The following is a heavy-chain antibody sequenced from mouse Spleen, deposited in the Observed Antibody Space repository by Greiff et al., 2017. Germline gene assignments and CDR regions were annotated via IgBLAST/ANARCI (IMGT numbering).Heavy chain of an antibody. D-gene: IGHD2-3*01. CDR1: GFTFSDYG. CDR2: ISSGSSTI. Sequence: VHLVESGGGLVKPGGSLKLSCAASGFTFSDYGMHWVRQAPEKGLEWVAYISSGSSTIYYADTVKGRFTISRDNAKNTLFLQMTSLRSEDTAMYYCARDDGYYADYWGQGTTLTVSS. J-gene: IGHJ2*01. V-gene: IGHV5-17*01. CDR3: ARDDGYYADY.